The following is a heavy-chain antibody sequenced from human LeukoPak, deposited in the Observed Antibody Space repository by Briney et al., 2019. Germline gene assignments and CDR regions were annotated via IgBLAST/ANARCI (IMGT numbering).Heavy chain of an antibody. CDR3: ARDGDIVVVPAELDY. Sequence: GGSLRLSCAASGFTFSDYYMSWIRQAPGKGLEWVSYISSSGSTIYYADSVKGRFTISRDNAKNSLYLQMNSLRAEDTAVYYCARDGDIVVVPAELDYWGQGTLVTVSS. CDR1: GFTFSDYY. CDR2: ISSSGSTI. D-gene: IGHD2-2*01. J-gene: IGHJ4*02. V-gene: IGHV3-11*01.